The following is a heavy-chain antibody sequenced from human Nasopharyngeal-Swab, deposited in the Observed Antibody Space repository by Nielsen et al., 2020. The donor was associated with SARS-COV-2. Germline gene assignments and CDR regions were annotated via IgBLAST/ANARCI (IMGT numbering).Heavy chain of an antibody. J-gene: IGHJ3*01. V-gene: IGHV4-31*03. Sequence: LRLSCTVSGGSISSDNYFWSWIRQRPGKGLEWIGYIHYTGKTYYNPSLESRLTISLDTTRNQFSLMLRSVTAADTAVYYCAREVINQAVSDAFDFWGQGTMVTVSS. CDR2: IHYTGKT. D-gene: IGHD3-16*02. CDR3: AREVINQAVSDAFDF. CDR1: GGSISSDNYF.